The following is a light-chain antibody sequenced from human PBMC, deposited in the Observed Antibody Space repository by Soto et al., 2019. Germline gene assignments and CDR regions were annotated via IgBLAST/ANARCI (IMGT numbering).Light chain of an antibody. CDR1: QFINIY. CDR2: AAY. Sequence: DIQLTQAPSSLSASVGDRVTITCRASQFINIYLNWYLVKPGKAPKLLSSAAYSLHSGVPSRFSGSGSGTDFTLTISSRHPEDFATYYCQQSYKTPTFGGGTKVEIK. CDR3: QQSYKTPT. V-gene: IGKV1-39*01. J-gene: IGKJ4*01.